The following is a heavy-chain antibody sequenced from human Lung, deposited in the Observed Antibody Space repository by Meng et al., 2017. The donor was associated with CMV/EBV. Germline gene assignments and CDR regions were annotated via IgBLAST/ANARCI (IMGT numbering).Heavy chain of an antibody. CDR2: IYYSGST. CDR1: GGSISSYY. D-gene: IGHD3-10*01. CDR3: AREEGIGGFDP. V-gene: IGHV4-59*01. Sequence: QWQRQESGPGLVKPSETLSPPCTVSGGSISSYYWSWIRQPPGKGLEWIGYIYYSGSTNYNPSLKSRVTISVDTSKNQFSLKLSSVTAADTAVYYCAREEGIGGFDPWGQGTLVTVSS. J-gene: IGHJ5*02.